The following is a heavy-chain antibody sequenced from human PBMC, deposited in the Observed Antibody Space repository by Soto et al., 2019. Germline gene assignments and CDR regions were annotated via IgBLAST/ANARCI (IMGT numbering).Heavy chain of an antibody. Sequence: PSETLSLTCTVSGGSISSYYWSWIRQPPGKGLEWIGYIYYSGSTNYNPSLKSRVTISVDTSKNQFSLKLSSVTAADTAVYYCAIQDYSSGNDYWGQGTLVTVSS. D-gene: IGHD6-19*01. CDR1: GGSISSYY. J-gene: IGHJ4*02. CDR3: AIQDYSSGNDY. V-gene: IGHV4-59*08. CDR2: IYYSGST.